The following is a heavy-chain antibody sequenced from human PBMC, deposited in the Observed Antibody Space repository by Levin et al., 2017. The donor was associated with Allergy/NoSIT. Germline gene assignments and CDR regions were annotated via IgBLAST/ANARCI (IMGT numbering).Heavy chain of an antibody. D-gene: IGHD3-22*01. Sequence: ASVKVSCKVSGYTLTELSMHWVRQAPGKGLEWMGGFDPEDGETIYAQKFQGRVTMTEDTSTDTAYMELSSLRSEDTAVYYCATGPAWNRGLLFDYWGQGTLVTVSS. CDR3: ATGPAWNRGLLFDY. J-gene: IGHJ4*02. CDR2: FDPEDGET. CDR1: GYTLTELS. V-gene: IGHV1-24*01.